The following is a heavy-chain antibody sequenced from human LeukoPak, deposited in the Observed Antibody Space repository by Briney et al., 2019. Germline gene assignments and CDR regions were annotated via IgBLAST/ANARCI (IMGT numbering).Heavy chain of an antibody. Sequence: GASVKVSCKASGGTFSSYAISWVGQAPGQGLEWMGGIIPIFGTANYAQKFQGRVTITTDESTSTAYMELSSLRSEDTAAYYCAGGIAPDAFDIWGQGTTVTVSS. CDR2: IIPIFGTA. CDR1: GGTFSSYA. D-gene: IGHD2-15*01. V-gene: IGHV1-69*05. J-gene: IGHJ3*02. CDR3: AGGIAPDAFDI.